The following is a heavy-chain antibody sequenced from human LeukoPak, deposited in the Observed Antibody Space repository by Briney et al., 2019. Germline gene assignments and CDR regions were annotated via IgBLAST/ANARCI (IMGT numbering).Heavy chain of an antibody. CDR3: ARAGHVGSCWYTVSDYYYGMDV. CDR2: IGTAGDT. V-gene: IGHV3-13*01. D-gene: IGHD6-19*01. CDR1: GFTFSSYD. Sequence: PGGSLRLSCAASGFTFSSYDMHWVRQATGKGLEWVSAIGTAGDTYYPGSVKGRFTISRENAKNSLYLQMNSLRAGDTAVYYCARAGHVGSCWYTVSDYYYGMDVWGQGTTVTVSS. J-gene: IGHJ6*02.